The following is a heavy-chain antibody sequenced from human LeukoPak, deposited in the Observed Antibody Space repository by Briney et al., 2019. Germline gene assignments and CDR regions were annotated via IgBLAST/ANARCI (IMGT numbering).Heavy chain of an antibody. D-gene: IGHD6-6*01. CDR2: IYPGDSDT. CDR3: AAGSSWVAARPYYYYGMDV. V-gene: IGHV5-51*01. J-gene: IGHJ6*02. Sequence: GESLKISCKGSGYSFTSYWIGWVRLMPGKGLEWMGIIYPGDSDTRYSPSFQGQVTISADKSISTAYLQWSSLKASDTAMYYCAAGSSWVAARPYYYYGMDVWGQGTTVTVSS. CDR1: GYSFTSYW.